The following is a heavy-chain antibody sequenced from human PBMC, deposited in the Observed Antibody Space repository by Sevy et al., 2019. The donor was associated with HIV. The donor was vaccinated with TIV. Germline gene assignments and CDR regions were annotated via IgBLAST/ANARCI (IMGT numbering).Heavy chain of an antibody. D-gene: IGHD5-18*01. CDR3: ARDNRDTAMVPYFDY. CDR1: GFTFSDYY. V-gene: IGHV3-11*01. J-gene: IGHJ4*02. CDR2: ISSSGSTI. Sequence: GGSLRLSCAASGFTFSDYYMSWIRQAPGKGLEWVSYISSSGSTIYYAYSVKGRFTISRDNAKNSLYLQMNSLRAEDTAVYYCARDNRDTAMVPYFDYWGQGTLVTVSS.